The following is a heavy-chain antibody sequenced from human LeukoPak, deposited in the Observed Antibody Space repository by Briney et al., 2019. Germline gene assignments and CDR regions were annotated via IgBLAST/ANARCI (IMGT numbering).Heavy chain of an antibody. CDR2: IYYSGST. Sequence: PSETLSLTCTVSGGSISSSSYYWGWIRQPPGKGLEWIGSIYYSGSTYYNPSLKSRVTISVDTSKNQFSLKLSSVTAADTAVYYCARAVEAVVLGLDWGQGTLVTVSS. J-gene: IGHJ4*02. CDR3: ARAVEAVVLGLD. D-gene: IGHD6-19*01. CDR1: GGSISSSSYY. V-gene: IGHV4-39*07.